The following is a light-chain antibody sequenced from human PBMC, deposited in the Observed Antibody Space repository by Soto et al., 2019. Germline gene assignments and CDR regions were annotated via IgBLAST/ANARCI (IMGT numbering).Light chain of an antibody. CDR1: IIEGKI. V-gene: IGLV3-21*02. Sequence: SYELTQPPSVSVAPGQTARMTCGGDIIEGKIVHWYQQKPGQAPILVSSRNSDRPSGIPERFSGSNSGNTATLTISEVAAGEEADYYCQVWDTSTSHWVFGGGTKLTVL. CDR2: RNS. J-gene: IGLJ3*02. CDR3: QVWDTSTSHWV.